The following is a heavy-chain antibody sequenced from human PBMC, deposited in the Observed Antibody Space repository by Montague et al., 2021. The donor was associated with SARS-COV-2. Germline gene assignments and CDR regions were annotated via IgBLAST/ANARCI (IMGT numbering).Heavy chain of an antibody. V-gene: IGHV4-39*01. CDR1: GGSISSSSYF. D-gene: IGHD4-17*01. CDR2: IYYSGGT. CDR3: ARHLNYRDYGGDDY. Sequence: SETLSLTCSVSGGSISSSSYFWGWIRQPPGKGLEWIGSIYYSGGTYSNSSLKSRVTISVDTSKNQFSLKLSSVTAADTAVYYCARHLNYRDYGGDDYWGRGTLVTVSS. J-gene: IGHJ4*02.